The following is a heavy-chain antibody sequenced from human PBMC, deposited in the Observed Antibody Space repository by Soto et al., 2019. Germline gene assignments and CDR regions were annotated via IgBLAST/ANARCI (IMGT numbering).Heavy chain of an antibody. Sequence: SETLSLTCTVSGGSISSYYWSWIRQPPGKGLEWIGYIYYSGSTNYNPSLKSRVTISVDTSKNQFSLKLSSVTAADTAVYYCARVKREPNWFDPWGQGTLVTVSS. CDR2: IYYSGST. V-gene: IGHV4-59*01. CDR3: ARVKREPNWFDP. J-gene: IGHJ5*02. CDR1: GGSISSYY. D-gene: IGHD1-1*01.